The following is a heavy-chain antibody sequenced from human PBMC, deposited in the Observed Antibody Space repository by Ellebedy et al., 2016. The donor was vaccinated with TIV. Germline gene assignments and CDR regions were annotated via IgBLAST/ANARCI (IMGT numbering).Heavy chain of an antibody. CDR3: ARGSTAQESYWDY. CDR2: VRQDGSEI. Sequence: GGSLRLXXVASGFPFGSYWMSWVRQAPGKGLEWVANVRQDGSEIHYVDSVKGRFTISRDNAKNSLYLQMNSLRAEDTAVYYCARGSTAQESYWDYWGQGTLVTVSS. J-gene: IGHJ4*02. D-gene: IGHD2-21*01. CDR1: GFPFGSYW. V-gene: IGHV3-7*01.